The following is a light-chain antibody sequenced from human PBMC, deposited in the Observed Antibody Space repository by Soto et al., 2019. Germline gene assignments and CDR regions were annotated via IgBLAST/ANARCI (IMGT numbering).Light chain of an antibody. CDR1: QSVSSN. CDR2: GAS. CDR3: LQYNNRRT. V-gene: IGKV3-15*01. J-gene: IGKJ1*01. Sequence: EIVMTHFPASLSVSPGDRATISCRASQSVSSNLAWYQQKPGQAPRLLIYGASTRATGIPARFSGSASGTEFTLPFSSLQSEEFAVYDCLQYNNRRTCGQGTKVDIK.